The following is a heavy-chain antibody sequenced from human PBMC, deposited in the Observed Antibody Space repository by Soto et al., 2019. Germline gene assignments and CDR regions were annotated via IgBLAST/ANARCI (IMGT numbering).Heavy chain of an antibody. CDR1: GYTFTSYG. D-gene: IGHD3-10*01. J-gene: IGHJ6*02. CDR3: ARVRMVRGVIILLMDV. Sequence: ASVKVSCKASGYTFTSYGISWVRQAPGQGLEWMGWISAYNGNTNYAQKLQGRVTMTTDTSASTAYMELRSLRSDDTAVYYCARVRMVRGVIILLMDVWGQVTTVTVSS. CDR2: ISAYNGNT. V-gene: IGHV1-18*04.